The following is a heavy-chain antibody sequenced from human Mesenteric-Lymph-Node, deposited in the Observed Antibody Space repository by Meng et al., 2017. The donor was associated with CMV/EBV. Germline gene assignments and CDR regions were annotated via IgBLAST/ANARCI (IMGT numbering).Heavy chain of an antibody. V-gene: IGHV3-73*01. D-gene: IGHD4-23*01. CDR1: GSA. CDR3: TRPRLDYGGNSGVNWYFDL. Sequence: GSAMHWVRQASGKGLEWVGRIRSKANSYATAYAASVEGRFTISRDDSKNTAYLQMNSLKTEDTAVYYCTRPRLDYGGNSGVNWYFDLWGRGTLVTVSS. CDR2: IRSKANSYAT. J-gene: IGHJ2*01.